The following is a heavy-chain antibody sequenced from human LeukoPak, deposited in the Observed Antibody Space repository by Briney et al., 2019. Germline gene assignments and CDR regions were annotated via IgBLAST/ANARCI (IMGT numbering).Heavy chain of an antibody. V-gene: IGHV1-2*02. CDR2: INPNSGGT. Sequence: ASVKVSCKASGYTFTVYYMHWVRQAPGQGLEWMGWINPNSGGTNYAQKFQGRVTMTRDTSISTAYMELSRLRSDDTAVYYCARDPPRAPYSGSYWPENWFDPWGQGTLVTVSS. J-gene: IGHJ5*02. CDR1: GYTFTVYY. D-gene: IGHD1-26*01. CDR3: ARDPPRAPYSGSYWPENWFDP.